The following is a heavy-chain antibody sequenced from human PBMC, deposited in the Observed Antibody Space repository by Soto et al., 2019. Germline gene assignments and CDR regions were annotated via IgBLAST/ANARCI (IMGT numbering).Heavy chain of an antibody. CDR2: INPNSGGT. D-gene: IGHD2-2*01. V-gene: IGHV1-2*04. J-gene: IGHJ4*02. CDR3: AVPVGYCSSTSCPPGH. Sequence: GASVKVSCKASGYTFTGYYMHWVRQAPGQGLEWMGWINPNSGGTNYAQKFQGWVTKTRDTSISTAYMELSRLRSDDTAVYYCAVPVGYCSSTSCPPGHWGQGTLVTVSS. CDR1: GYTFTGYY.